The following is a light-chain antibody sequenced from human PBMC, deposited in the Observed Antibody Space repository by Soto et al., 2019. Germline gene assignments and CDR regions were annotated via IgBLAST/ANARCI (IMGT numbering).Light chain of an antibody. Sequence: DIQLTQSPSFVSASVGDRVTITCRASQGISSYLAWYQQKPGKAPKLLIYAASTLQSGVPSIFSGSGSGTEFTLTISSQQPEDFATYYCQQLNSYPLTFGGGTKVEIK. CDR3: QQLNSYPLT. CDR2: AAS. V-gene: IGKV1-9*01. J-gene: IGKJ4*01. CDR1: QGISSY.